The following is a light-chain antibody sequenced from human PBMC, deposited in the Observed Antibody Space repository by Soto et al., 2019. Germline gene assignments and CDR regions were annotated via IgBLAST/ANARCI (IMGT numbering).Light chain of an antibody. CDR3: QQYASLPST. CDR1: QSISSSY. CDR2: GAS. V-gene: IGKV3-20*01. J-gene: IGKJ2*01. Sequence: EIVLTQSPGTLSLSPGEGVTLSCRASQSISSSYLAWYQQRPGQPPRLLLYGASSRATGITDRFSGGGSGTDYTLSIRRLEPEDFAVYFCQQYASLPSTFGQGTKLEIK.